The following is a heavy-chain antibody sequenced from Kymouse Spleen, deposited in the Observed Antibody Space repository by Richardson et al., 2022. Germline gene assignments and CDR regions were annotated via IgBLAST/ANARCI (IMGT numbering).Heavy chain of an antibody. CDR1: GGSFSGYY. J-gene: IGHJ6*02. Sequence: QVQLQQWGAGLLKPSETLSLTCAVYGGSFSGYYWSWIRQPPGKGLEWIGEINHSGSTNYNPSLKSRVTISVDTSKNQFSLKLSSVTAADTAVYYCARGGDYYGSGSYYEDYYYYYGMDVWGQGTTVTVSS. D-gene: IGHD3-10*01. V-gene: IGHV4-34*01. CDR3: ARGGDYYGSGSYYEDYYYYYGMDV. CDR2: INHSGST.